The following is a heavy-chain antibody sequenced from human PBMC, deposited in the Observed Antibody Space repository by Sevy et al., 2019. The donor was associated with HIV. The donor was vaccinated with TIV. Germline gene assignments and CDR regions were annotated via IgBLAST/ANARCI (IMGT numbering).Heavy chain of an antibody. V-gene: IGHV1-18*01. CDR2: ISTYNTVR. CDR3: ARSTRAAGRSNWFDP. D-gene: IGHD2-15*01. J-gene: IGHJ5*02. Sequence: ASVKVSCKASGYTFTSYGISWVRQAPGQGLEWMGWISTYNTVRNSPQKFHDRVTMTIDTSTSTAYMELRGLRSDDTAVYYCARSTRAAGRSNWFDPWGQGTLVTVSS. CDR1: GYTFTSYG.